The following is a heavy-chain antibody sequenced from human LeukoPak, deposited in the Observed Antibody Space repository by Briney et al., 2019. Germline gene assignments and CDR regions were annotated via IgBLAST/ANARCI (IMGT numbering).Heavy chain of an antibody. D-gene: IGHD1-1*01. J-gene: IGHJ4*02. CDR3: AKSSGYNWNPISD. V-gene: IGHV3-23*01. CDR2: ISGSGGST. Sequence: PGGSLRLSCAASGFTFSSYAMSWVRQAPGKGLEWVSAISGSGGSTYYADSVKGRFTISRDNSKYTLYLQMNSLRAEDTAVYYCAKSSGYNWNPISDWGQGTLVTVSS. CDR1: GFTFSSYA.